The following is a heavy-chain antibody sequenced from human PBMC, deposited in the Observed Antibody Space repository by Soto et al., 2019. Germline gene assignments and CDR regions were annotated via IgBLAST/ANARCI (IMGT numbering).Heavy chain of an antibody. J-gene: IGHJ6*02. CDR3: ARNIVVVPADKVWPLYGMDV. V-gene: IGHV5-10-1*01. CDR1: GYSFTSYW. Sequence: PGESLKISCNGSGYSFTSYWISWVRQMPGKGLEWMGRIDPSDSYTNYSPSFQGHVTISADKSISTAYLQWSSLKASDTAMYYCARNIVVVPADKVWPLYGMDVWGQGTTVTVSS. D-gene: IGHD2-2*01. CDR2: IDPSDSYT.